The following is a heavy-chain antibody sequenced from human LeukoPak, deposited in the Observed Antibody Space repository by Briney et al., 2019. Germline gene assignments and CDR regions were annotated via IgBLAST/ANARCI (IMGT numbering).Heavy chain of an antibody. CDR1: GYTFTSYG. J-gene: IGHJ4*02. CDR2: ISAYNGNT. V-gene: IGHV1-18*01. CDR3: ARGGRITMIVVVSPFDY. D-gene: IGHD3-22*01. Sequence: ASVKVSCKASGYTFTSYGISWVRQAPGQGLEWMGWISAYNGNTNYAQKLQGRVTMTTDISTSTAYMELRSLRSDDTAVYYCARGGRITMIVVVSPFDYWGQGTLVTVSS.